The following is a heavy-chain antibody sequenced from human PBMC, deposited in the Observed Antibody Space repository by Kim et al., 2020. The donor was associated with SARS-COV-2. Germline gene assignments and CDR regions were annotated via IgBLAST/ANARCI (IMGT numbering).Heavy chain of an antibody. J-gene: IGHJ6*02. CDR3: TRWNGEWELLRGGDYYYYGMDV. CDR2: IRSKAYGGTT. Sequence: GGSLRLSCTASGFTFGDYAMSWVRQAPGKGLEWVGFIRSKAYGGTTEYAASVKGRFTISRDDSKSIAYLQMNSLKTEDTAVYYCTRWNGEWELLRGGDYYYYGMDVWGQGTTVTVSS. CDR1: GFTFGDYA. V-gene: IGHV3-49*04. D-gene: IGHD1-26*01.